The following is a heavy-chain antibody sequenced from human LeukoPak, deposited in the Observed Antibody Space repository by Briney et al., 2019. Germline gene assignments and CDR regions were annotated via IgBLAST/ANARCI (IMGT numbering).Heavy chain of an antibody. CDR2: MYYSGST. D-gene: IGHD3-22*01. V-gene: IGHV4-30-4*01. CDR3: ARPYYYDSRIDP. J-gene: IGHJ5*02. Sequence: SETLSLTCTVSGGSISSGDYYWSWIRQPPGKGLEWIAYMYYSGSTYYSPSLKSRATMSADTSNNHLSLKSRSVTAADTAVYYCARPYYYDSRIDPWGQGILVTVSS. CDR1: GGSISSGDYY.